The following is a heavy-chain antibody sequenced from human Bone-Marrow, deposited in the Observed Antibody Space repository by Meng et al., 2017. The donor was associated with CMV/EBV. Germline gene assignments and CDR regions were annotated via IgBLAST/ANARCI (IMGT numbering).Heavy chain of an antibody. CDR3: ARHCSSTSCYVWFDP. CDR2: INPNSGGT. D-gene: IGHD2-2*01. Sequence: ASVKVSCKASGYTFTGYYMHWVRQAPGQGLEWMGWINPNSGGTNYAQKFQGRVTMTRDTSISTAYMELSRLRSDDTAMYYCARHCSSTSCYVWFDPWGQGTLVTVSS. CDR1: GYTFTGYY. J-gene: IGHJ5*02. V-gene: IGHV1-2*02.